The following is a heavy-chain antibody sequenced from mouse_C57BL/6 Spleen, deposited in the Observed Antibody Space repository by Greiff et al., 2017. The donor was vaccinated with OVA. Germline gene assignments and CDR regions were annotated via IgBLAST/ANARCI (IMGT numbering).Heavy chain of an antibody. D-gene: IGHD1-1*01. CDR3: ARSPHYYGSSLVGYFDV. CDR2: IYPGDGDT. V-gene: IGHV1-80*01. Sequence: QVQLQQSGAELVKPGASVKISCKASGYAFSSYWMNWVKQRPGKGLEWIGQIYPGDGDTNYNGKFKGKATLTADKSSSTAYMQLSSLTSEDSAVYFCARSPHYYGSSLVGYFDVWGTGTTVTVSS. J-gene: IGHJ1*03. CDR1: GYAFSSYW.